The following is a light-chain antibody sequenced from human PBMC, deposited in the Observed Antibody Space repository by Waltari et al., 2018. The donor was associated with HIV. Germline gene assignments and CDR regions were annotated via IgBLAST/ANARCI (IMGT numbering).Light chain of an antibody. V-gene: IGLV2-14*01. CDR3: ASFSRGLTLVV. J-gene: IGLJ2*01. CDR1: DRDIGASAY. Sequence: QSALTQPASVSGSPGQSLTISCTGSDRDIGASAYVSWYQKYPDRAPRLLIYEVKKRPSGVSSRFSGSKSANTASLTISGLQLEDEAEFYCASFSRGLTLVVFGGGTHVTVL. CDR2: EVK.